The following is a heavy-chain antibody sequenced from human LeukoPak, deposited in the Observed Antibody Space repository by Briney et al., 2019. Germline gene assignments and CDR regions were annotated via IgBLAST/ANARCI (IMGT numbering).Heavy chain of an antibody. D-gene: IGHD1-26*01. CDR1: GFTFSSYG. CDR3: AKGPTTYSRAPTGAEYFQH. V-gene: IGHV3-30*02. Sequence: GGSLRLFCASSGFTFSSYGMHWVRQAPGKGLEWGAFIRYDGRNKDYADSVKGRFTLSRDNSKNTVYLQMNSLRAEDTAVYYCAKGPTTYSRAPTGAEYFQHWGQGTLVTVSS. J-gene: IGHJ1*01. CDR2: IRYDGRNK.